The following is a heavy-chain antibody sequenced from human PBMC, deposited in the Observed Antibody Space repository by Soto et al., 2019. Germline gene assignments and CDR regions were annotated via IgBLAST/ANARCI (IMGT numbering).Heavy chain of an antibody. Sequence: PGESLKISCKGSGYSFTSYWISWVRQMPGKGLEWMGRIDPSDSYTNYSPSLQGHVTISADKSISTAYLQWSSLKASDTAMYYCARHSIAAAGTPNYGMDVWGQGTTVTVSS. V-gene: IGHV5-10-1*01. CDR2: IDPSDSYT. CDR1: GYSFTSYW. J-gene: IGHJ6*02. D-gene: IGHD6-13*01. CDR3: ARHSIAAAGTPNYGMDV.